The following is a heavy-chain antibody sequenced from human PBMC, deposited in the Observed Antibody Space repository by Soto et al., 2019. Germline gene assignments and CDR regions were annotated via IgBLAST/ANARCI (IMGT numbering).Heavy chain of an antibody. CDR2: TYYRSQWYN. D-gene: IGHD7-27*01. CDR3: ARVDFLGMRTYNGMDV. V-gene: IGHV6-1*01. CDR1: GDSVSSNSAA. J-gene: IGHJ6*02. Sequence: QVQLQQSGPGLVKPSQTLSLTCAISGDSVSSNSAAWNWIRQSPSRGLEWLGRTYYRSQWYNDYAVSVKRRRTIIPAPSKNHFSLQLNSVTPEDTAVYYCARVDFLGMRTYNGMDVWCQGTTVTVSS.